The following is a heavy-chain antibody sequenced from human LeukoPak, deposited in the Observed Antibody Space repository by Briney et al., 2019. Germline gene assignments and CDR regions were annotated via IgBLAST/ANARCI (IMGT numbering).Heavy chain of an antibody. J-gene: IGHJ4*02. Sequence: GASVKVSCKASGYTFTSYGISWVRQAPGQGLEWMGWISAYNGNTNYAQKLQGRVTMATDTSTSTAYMELRSLRSDDTAVYYCAREDPYYDFWSGYYTKYYFDYWGQGTLVTVSS. D-gene: IGHD3-3*01. CDR2: ISAYNGNT. V-gene: IGHV1-18*01. CDR1: GYTFTSYG. CDR3: AREDPYYDFWSGYYTKYYFDY.